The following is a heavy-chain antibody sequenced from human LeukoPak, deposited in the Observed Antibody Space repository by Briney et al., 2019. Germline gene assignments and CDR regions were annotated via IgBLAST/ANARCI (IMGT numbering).Heavy chain of an antibody. V-gene: IGHV3-23*01. J-gene: IGHJ3*02. Sequence: GGSLRLTCAASGFTLSSYAMTWVRQAPGKGLEWVSSISINSGGAYYADSVKGRFTISRDNSKNTLYLQMNSLRAEDTAVYYCAKDGRGGVPRAFDIWGQGTMVTVSS. CDR2: ISINSGGA. D-gene: IGHD2-15*01. CDR1: GFTLSSYA. CDR3: AKDGRGGVPRAFDI.